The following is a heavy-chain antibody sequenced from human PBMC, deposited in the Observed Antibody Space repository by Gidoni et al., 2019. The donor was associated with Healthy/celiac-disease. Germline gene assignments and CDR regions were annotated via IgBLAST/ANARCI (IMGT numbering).Heavy chain of an antibody. D-gene: IGHD4-17*01. Sequence: EVQLLEYGGALVQPGGSMRLSRAASGFPFSSYAMSWVRQAPGKGLEWVSASSGSGGSTYYADSVKGRFTISRDNSKNTLYLQMNSLRAEDTAVYYCAKDIVTTVDTWGQGTLVTVSS. J-gene: IGHJ5*02. CDR2: SSGSGGST. CDR3: AKDIVTTVDT. CDR1: GFPFSSYA. V-gene: IGHV3-23*01.